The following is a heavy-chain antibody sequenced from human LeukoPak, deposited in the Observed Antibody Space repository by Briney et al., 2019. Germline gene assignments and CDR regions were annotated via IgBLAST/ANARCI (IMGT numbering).Heavy chain of an antibody. D-gene: IGHD5-18*01. Sequence: GESLKISCKGSGYSFASYWIGWVRQMPGNGLEWMGITYPGDSDSRYSPSFQGQVTISVDRTISTAYLQWSSLKASDTAMYYCARQDSYGQFDYWGQGTLVTVSS. J-gene: IGHJ4*02. CDR1: GYSFASYW. CDR3: ARQDSYGQFDY. CDR2: TYPGDSDS. V-gene: IGHV5-51*01.